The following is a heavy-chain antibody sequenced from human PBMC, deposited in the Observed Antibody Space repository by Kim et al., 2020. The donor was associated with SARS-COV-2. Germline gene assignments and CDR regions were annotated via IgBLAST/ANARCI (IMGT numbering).Heavy chain of an antibody. D-gene: IGHD3-10*01. Sequence: GESLKISCKGSGYSFTSYWIGWVSQMPGKGLEWMGIIYPGDSDTRYSPSFQGQVTISADKTISTAYLQWSSLKASDTAMYHCARHADYYGSGRSMDVWGQVTTVTVSS. J-gene: IGHJ6*02. V-gene: IGHV5-51*01. CDR1: GYSFTSYW. CDR3: ARHADYYGSGRSMDV. CDR2: IYPGDSDT.